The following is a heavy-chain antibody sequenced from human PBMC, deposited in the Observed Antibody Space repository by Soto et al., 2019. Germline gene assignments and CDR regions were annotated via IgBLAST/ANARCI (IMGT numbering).Heavy chain of an antibody. Sequence: ASVKVSCKASGYTFSYYYMHWVRQAPGQGLEWMGVIDPSGTGTAYAQKFQGRVTITRDTSTSTMYMFLSSLGSEDTAVYYCVRGGAAVGPSTPFDYWG. J-gene: IGHJ4*01. CDR2: IDPSGTGT. CDR1: GYTFSYYY. CDR3: VRGGAAVGPSTPFDY. V-gene: IGHV1-46*03. D-gene: IGHD1-26*01.